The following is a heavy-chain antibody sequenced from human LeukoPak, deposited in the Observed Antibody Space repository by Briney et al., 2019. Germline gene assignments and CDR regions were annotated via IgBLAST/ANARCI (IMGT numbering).Heavy chain of an antibody. V-gene: IGHV6-1*01. Sequence: SQTLSLTCAISGDSVSRNSAAWNWIRQSPSRGLEWLGRTYYRSKWYNDYAVSVESRITINPDTSKNQFSLQLNSVTPEDTAVYYCARADGDRDGYNFWFDPWGQGTLVTVSS. J-gene: IGHJ5*02. CDR2: TYYRSKWYN. CDR1: GDSVSRNSAA. CDR3: ARADGDRDGYNFWFDP. D-gene: IGHD5-24*01.